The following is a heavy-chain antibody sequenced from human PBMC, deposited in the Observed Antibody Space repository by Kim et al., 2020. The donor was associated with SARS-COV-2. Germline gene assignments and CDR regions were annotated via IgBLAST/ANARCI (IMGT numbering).Heavy chain of an antibody. CDR2: ISWNSGSI. Sequence: GGSLRLSCAASGFTFDDYAMHWVRQAPGKGLEWVSGISWNSGSIGYADSVKGRFTISRDNAKNSLYLQMNSLRAEDTALYYCAKDRRPMIVVVDAFDIWGQGTMVTVSS. V-gene: IGHV3-9*01. J-gene: IGHJ3*02. CDR1: GFTFDDYA. CDR3: AKDRRPMIVVVDAFDI. D-gene: IGHD3-22*01.